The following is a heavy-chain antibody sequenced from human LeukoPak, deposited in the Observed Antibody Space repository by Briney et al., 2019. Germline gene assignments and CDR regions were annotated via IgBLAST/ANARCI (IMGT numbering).Heavy chain of an antibody. D-gene: IGHD2-15*01. V-gene: IGHV4-34*01. CDR3: ARGAWATRLGS. Sequence: AETLSLTCAVYAESLNSYYWSWVRQPPGEGLEWIGEIYESGTTEYNPSLKSRVTISMVPSKQQFSLSLSSVTAADTAVYYCARGAWATRLGSWGLGTPVIVSS. CDR2: IYESGTT. CDR1: AESLNSYY. J-gene: IGHJ4*02.